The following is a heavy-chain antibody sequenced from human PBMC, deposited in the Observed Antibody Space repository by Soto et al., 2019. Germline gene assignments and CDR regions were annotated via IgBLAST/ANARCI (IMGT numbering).Heavy chain of an antibody. CDR1: GGSISSYY. J-gene: IGHJ5*02. V-gene: IGHV4-59*01. CDR3: ARVPSGANSRFDP. D-gene: IGHD7-27*01. CDR2: IYYSGST. Sequence: SETLSLTCTVSGGSISSYYWSWIRQPPGKGLEWIGYIYYSGSTNYNPSLKSRVTISVDTSKNQFSLKLSSVTAADTAVYYCARVPSGANSRFDPWGQGTLVTVSS.